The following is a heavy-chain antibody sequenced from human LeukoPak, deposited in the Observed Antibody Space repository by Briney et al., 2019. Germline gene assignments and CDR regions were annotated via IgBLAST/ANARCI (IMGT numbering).Heavy chain of an antibody. J-gene: IGHJ5*02. CDR3: ARDNSVEDTAWWFDP. Sequence: ASVKVSCKASGYTFTSHHIHWVRQAPGQGLEWMGIINPSGGSTSYAQKFQGRVTMTRDMSTSTDYMELSSLRSEDTAVYYCARDNSVEDTAWWFDPWGQGTLVTVSS. CDR2: INPSGGST. CDR1: GYTFTSHH. V-gene: IGHV1-46*01. D-gene: IGHD4-23*01.